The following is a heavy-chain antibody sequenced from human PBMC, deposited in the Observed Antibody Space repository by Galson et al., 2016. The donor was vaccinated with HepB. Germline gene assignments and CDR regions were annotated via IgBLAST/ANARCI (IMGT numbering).Heavy chain of an antibody. CDR3: VTDLGREWGTSRWFGERRQYRYVGMDV. V-gene: IGHV3-15*01. J-gene: IGHJ6*02. CDR1: GFTFRNAW. D-gene: IGHD3-10*01. CDR2: TKSRTEGGTT. Sequence: SLRLSCAASGFTFRNAWMNWVRQAPGKGLEWVGRTKSRTEGGTTDYAAPVKGRFTISRDDSENTLYLHLTSLKIEDTGLYYCVTDLGREWGTSRWFGERRQYRYVGMDVWGQGTTVTVSS.